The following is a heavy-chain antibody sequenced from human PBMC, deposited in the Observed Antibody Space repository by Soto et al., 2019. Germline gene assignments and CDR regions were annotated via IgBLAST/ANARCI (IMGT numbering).Heavy chain of an antibody. Sequence: QVQLVESGGGVVQPGRSLRLSCAASGFTFSSYGMHWVRQAPRKGLEWVAVISYDGSNKYYADSVKGRFTISRDNSKNTLYLQMNSLRAEDTAVYYCAKGDCGGDCYSFDAFDIWGQGTMVTVSS. CDR2: ISYDGSNK. V-gene: IGHV3-30*18. CDR1: GFTFSSYG. CDR3: AKGDCGGDCYSFDAFDI. D-gene: IGHD2-21*02. J-gene: IGHJ3*02.